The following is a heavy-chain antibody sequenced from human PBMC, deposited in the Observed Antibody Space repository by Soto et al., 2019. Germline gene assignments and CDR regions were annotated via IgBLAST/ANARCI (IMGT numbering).Heavy chain of an antibody. CDR2: IRSKAHDETT. V-gene: IGHV3-49*04. D-gene: IGHD1-26*01. CDR1: GSTFGDYA. CDR3: CRGSGAYYVDYFDY. Sequence: LRLSCTTSGSTFGDYAVSWVRQAPGKGLEWVGFIRSKAHDETTEYAASVRGRFTISRDYSKSIAYLQMNSLKTDDTAVYYCCRGSGAYYVDYFDYWGQGPLVTVPS. J-gene: IGHJ4*02.